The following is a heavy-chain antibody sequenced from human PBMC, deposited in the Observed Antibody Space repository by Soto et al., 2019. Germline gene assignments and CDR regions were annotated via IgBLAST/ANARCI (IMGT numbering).Heavy chain of an antibody. V-gene: IGHV4-59*01. CDR3: ARYTIPQEYFDY. D-gene: IGHD3-16*02. Sequence: SETLSVTRTVAGGTSSGYDCRWIRQPPGKGLEWIGYIYYSGSTNYNPSLKSRVTISVDTSKNQFSLKLSSVTAADTAVYYCARYTIPQEYFDYWGQGTLVTVSS. CDR1: GGTSSGYD. CDR2: IYYSGST. J-gene: IGHJ4*02.